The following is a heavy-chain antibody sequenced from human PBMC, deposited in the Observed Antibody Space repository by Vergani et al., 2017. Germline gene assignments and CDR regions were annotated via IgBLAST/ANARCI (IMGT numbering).Heavy chain of an antibody. J-gene: IGHJ4*02. V-gene: IGHV4-59*01. CDR3: ARSIVSRNPPDYFDN. CDR2: VEDSGYF. Sequence: QVQLQESGPGLVRPSEPLSLTCTVSGGSLSGYYWNWIRQTPGEGLEWIGYVEDSGYFNYNPSLKTRVSMSSDTSNNQFSLMLSSVTVADTAVYYCARSIVSRNPPDYFDNWGQGTLVTVSS. CDR1: GGSLSGYY. D-gene: IGHD1-14*01.